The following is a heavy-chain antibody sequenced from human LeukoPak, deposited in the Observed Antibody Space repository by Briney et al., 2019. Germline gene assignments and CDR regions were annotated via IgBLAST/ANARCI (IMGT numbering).Heavy chain of an antibody. CDR3: ASATLDN. CDR2: IYSGGST. V-gene: IGHV3-53*01. J-gene: IGHJ4*02. CDR1: GFSVSTNY. Sequence: PGGTLRLSCAASGFSVSTNYISSVRQARGKGLEGGSVIYSGGSTKYADSVKARFTISRDNSKNTVYLQMNSLRAEDTAVYYCASATLDNWGQGTLVTVSS.